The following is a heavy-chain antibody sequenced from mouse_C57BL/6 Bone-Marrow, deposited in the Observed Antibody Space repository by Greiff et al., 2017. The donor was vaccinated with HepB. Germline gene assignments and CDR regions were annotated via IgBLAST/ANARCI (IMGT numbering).Heavy chain of an antibody. Sequence: VQLQQPGAELVMPGASVKLSCKSSGYTFTSYWMHWVQQRPGQGLGWIGEIVLSDSYTNYNQKFKGKSTLTVDKTSSTAYIQLSSLTTEDSAVYYCARLGTVVAYFYAMDYWGQGTSVTVSS. CDR2: IVLSDSYT. J-gene: IGHJ4*01. D-gene: IGHD1-1*01. CDR1: GYTFTSYW. CDR3: ARLGTVVAYFYAMDY. V-gene: IGHV1-69*01.